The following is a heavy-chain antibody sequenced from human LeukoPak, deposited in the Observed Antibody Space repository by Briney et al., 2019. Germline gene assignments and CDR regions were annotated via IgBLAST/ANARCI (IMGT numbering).Heavy chain of an antibody. CDR3: AKTPSLWWFDP. J-gene: IGHJ5*02. D-gene: IGHD3-16*02. CDR1: GFTFNTYA. CDR2: ISGSGGST. V-gene: IGHV3-23*01. Sequence: PGGSLRLSCAASGFTFNTYAMSWVRQAPGKGLEWVSSISGSGGSTYYADSVKGRFTISRDNSNNTLYLQINSLRAEDTAVYYCAKTPSLWWFDPWGQGILVTVSS.